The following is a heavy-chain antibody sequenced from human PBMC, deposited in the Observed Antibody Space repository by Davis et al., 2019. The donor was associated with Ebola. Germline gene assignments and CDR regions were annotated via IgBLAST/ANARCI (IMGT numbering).Heavy chain of an antibody. J-gene: IGHJ4*02. D-gene: IGHD3-22*01. CDR1: GYTFTSYA. V-gene: IGHV1-46*01. CDR3: ARDGDSSGYYWGVDY. Sequence: ASVKVSCKASGYTFTSYAMHWVRQAPGQRLEWMGIINPSGGSTSYAQKFQGRVTMTRDTSTSTVYMELSSLRSEDTAVYYCARDGDSSGYYWGVDYWGQGTLVTVSS. CDR2: INPSGGST.